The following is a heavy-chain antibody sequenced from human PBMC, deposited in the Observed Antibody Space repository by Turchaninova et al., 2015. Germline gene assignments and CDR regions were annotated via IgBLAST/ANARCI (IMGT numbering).Heavy chain of an antibody. CDR1: RSTFTKNA. CDR3: ARDRVGSGSYQFDY. Sequence: QVQLVQSGAELKKPGASVKVSCKASRSTFTKNAINGVQQAPGQGLEWMGWINTNTGNPTYAQGFTGRFVFSLDTSVSTAYLHINSLKAEDTAVYYCARDRVGSGSYQFDYWGQGTLVTVSS. D-gene: IGHD3-10*01. V-gene: IGHV7-4-1*02. CDR2: INTNTGNP. J-gene: IGHJ4*02.